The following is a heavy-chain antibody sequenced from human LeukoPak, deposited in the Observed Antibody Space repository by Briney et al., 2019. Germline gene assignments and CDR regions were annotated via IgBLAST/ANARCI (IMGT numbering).Heavy chain of an antibody. CDR2: IWYDGSNK. J-gene: IGHJ4*02. D-gene: IGHD5-24*01. CDR3: ARHRRQSFDY. V-gene: IGHV3-33*01. CDR1: GFTFSSYG. Sequence: PGGSLRLSCAASGFTFSSYGMHWVRQAPGKGLEWVAVIWYDGSNKYYADSVKGRFTISRDNAKNSLYLQMNSLRAEDTAVYYCARHRRQSFDYWGQGTLVTVSS.